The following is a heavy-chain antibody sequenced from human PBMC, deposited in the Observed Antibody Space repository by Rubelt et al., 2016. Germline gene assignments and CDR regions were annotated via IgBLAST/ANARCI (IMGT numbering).Heavy chain of an antibody. J-gene: IGHJ2*01. D-gene: IGHD3-10*01. Sequence: QVQLVPSGAEVKTPGASVTVSCKASGYTFTGYYIHWVRQAPGQGLEWMGWINPNSGGTNYAQKFQGRVTVSSGSASAPTLFPLVSCEXSXXXXXSXXVXCVAXDF. CDR3: XVXCVAXDF. V-gene: IGHV1-2*02. CDR1: GYTFTGYY. CDR2: INPNSGGT.